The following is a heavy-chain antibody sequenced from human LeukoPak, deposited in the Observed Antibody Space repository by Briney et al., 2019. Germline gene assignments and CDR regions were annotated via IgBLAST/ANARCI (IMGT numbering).Heavy chain of an antibody. CDR3: ARRYCSGGSCYTRINGMDV. CDR2: INPNSGGT. J-gene: IGHJ6*02. CDR1: GGTFSSYA. D-gene: IGHD2-15*01. V-gene: IGHV1-2*06. Sequence: ASVKVSCKASGGTFSSYAISRVRQAPGQGLEWMGRINPNSGGTNYAQKFQGRVTMTRDTSISTAYMELSRLRSDDTAVYYCARRYCSGGSCYTRINGMDVWGQGTTVTVSS.